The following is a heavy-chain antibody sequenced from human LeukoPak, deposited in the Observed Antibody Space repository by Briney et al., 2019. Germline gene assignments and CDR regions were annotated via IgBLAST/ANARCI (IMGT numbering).Heavy chain of an antibody. CDR2: IYYTGST. CDR3: ARDKRDSSSFDY. CDR1: GGSISSYY. D-gene: IGHD6-6*01. Sequence: SETLSLTCTVSGGSISSYYWSWIRQPPGKGLEWIGYIYYTGSTNHNPSLKSRVTISVDTSKNQFSLRLSSVTAADTAIYYCARDKRDSSSFDYWGQGTLVTVSS. J-gene: IGHJ4*02. V-gene: IGHV4-59*01.